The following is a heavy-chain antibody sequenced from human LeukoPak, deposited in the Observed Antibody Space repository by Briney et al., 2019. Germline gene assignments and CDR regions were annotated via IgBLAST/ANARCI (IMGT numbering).Heavy chain of an antibody. CDR2: VSSSSSYI. CDR3: ARDRSGRFDP. J-gene: IGHJ5*02. D-gene: IGHD2-8*02. V-gene: IGHV3-21*01. Sequence: GGSLRLSCAASGFTFSTYTMNWVRQAPGKGLEWVSSVSSSSSYIHYADSVKGRFTISRDNAKNSLYLQMNSLRAEDTAVYYCARDRSGRFDPWGQGTLVTVSS. CDR1: GFTFSTYT.